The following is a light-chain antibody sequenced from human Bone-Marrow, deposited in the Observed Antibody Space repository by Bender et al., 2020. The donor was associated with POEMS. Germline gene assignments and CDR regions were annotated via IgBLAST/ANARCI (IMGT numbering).Light chain of an antibody. CDR2: EVT. CDR1: GSDVGGYDY. J-gene: IGLJ3*02. Sequence: QSALTQPASVSGSPGQSITISCTGTGSDVGGYDYVSWYQQHPGKAPKLLICEVTKRPSGVPARFSGSKSGNTASLTVSGLQAEDEADYYCSSFAGGNNLMFGGGTKLTVL. V-gene: IGLV2-8*01. CDR3: SSFAGGNNLM.